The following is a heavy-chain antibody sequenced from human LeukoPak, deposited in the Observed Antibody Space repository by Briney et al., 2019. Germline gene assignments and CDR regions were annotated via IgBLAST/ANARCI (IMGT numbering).Heavy chain of an antibody. CDR1: GXSISTYY. CDR2: IYYSGST. V-gene: IGHV4-59*01. D-gene: IGHD4-23*01. J-gene: IGHJ4*02. Sequence: SETLSLTCTVSGXSISTYYGSWIRQPPGKGLEWIGYIYYSGSTNYNPSLKSRVTTSVDTSKTQFSLKLSSVTAADTAVYYCARDTGTVVDYWGQGTLVTVSS. CDR3: ARDTGTVVDY.